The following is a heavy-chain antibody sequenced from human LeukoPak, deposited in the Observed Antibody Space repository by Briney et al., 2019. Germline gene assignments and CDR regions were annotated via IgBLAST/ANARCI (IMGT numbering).Heavy chain of an antibody. V-gene: IGHV4-34*01. D-gene: IGHD6-19*01. Sequence: SETLSLTCAVYGGSFSGYYWSWIRQPPGKGLEWIGEINHSGSTNYNPSLKSRVTISVDTSKNQFSLKLSPVTAADTAVYYCARGIAVAGTLYYFDYWGQGTLVAVSS. J-gene: IGHJ4*02. CDR3: ARGIAVAGTLYYFDY. CDR2: INHSGST. CDR1: GGSFSGYY.